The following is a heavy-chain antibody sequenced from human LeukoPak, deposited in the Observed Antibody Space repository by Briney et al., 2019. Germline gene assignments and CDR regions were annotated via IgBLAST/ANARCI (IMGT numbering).Heavy chain of an antibody. Sequence: GGSLRLSCAASGFTFSGYSMNWVRQAPGKGLEWVASVNTVSSYIYYADSMRGRFTISRDNAKNSQFLQMNSLRAEDTAVYYCARLRRNSDRSDFFYYYDHWGQGTLVTVSS. CDR2: VNTVSSYI. CDR1: GFTFSGYS. D-gene: IGHD3-22*01. J-gene: IGHJ4*02. V-gene: IGHV3-21*01. CDR3: ARLRRNSDRSDFFYYYDH.